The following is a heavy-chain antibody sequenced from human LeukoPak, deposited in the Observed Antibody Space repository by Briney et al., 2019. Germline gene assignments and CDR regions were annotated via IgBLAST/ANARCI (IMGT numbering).Heavy chain of an antibody. D-gene: IGHD3-9*01. V-gene: IGHV4-4*02. J-gene: IGHJ6*02. Sequence: SETLSLTCAVSGGSISSSNWWSWVRQPPGKGLEWIGEIYHSGSTNYNPSLKSRVTISVDTSKNQFSLKLSSVTAADTAVYYCARGRRDDILPRGYYGMDVWGQGTTVTVSS. CDR1: GGSISSSNW. CDR2: IYHSGST. CDR3: ARGRRDDILPRGYYGMDV.